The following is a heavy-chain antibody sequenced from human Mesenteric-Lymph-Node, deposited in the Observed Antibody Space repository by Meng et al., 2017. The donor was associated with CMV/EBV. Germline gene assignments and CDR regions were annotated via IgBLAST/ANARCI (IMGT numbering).Heavy chain of an antibody. CDR1: GFTFSTYA. CDR2: ISSSSGYI. J-gene: IGHJ4*02. CDR3: ARVFEGAATLDY. Sequence: GGSLRLSCAASGFTFSTYAMSWVRQAPGKGLEWVSSISSSSGYIYYADSVKGRITISRDNAKNSLSLQMNSLRAEDTAVYYCARVFEGAATLDYWGQGTLVTVSS. V-gene: IGHV3-21*01. D-gene: IGHD2-15*01.